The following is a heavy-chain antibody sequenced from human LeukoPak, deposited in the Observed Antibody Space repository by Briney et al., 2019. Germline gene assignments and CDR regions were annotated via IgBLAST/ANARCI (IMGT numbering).Heavy chain of an antibody. D-gene: IGHD5-18*01. CDR3: ARGRGYTGMVDY. CDR2: ISSSGSYT. Sequence: GGSLRLSCAASGFXFSDYYISWIRQAPGKGLEWVSYISSSGSYTNYADSVKGRFTISRDNAKNSLYLQMNSLRAEDTAVYYCARGRGYTGMVDYWGQGTLVTVSS. V-gene: IGHV3-11*05. J-gene: IGHJ4*02. CDR1: GFXFSDYY.